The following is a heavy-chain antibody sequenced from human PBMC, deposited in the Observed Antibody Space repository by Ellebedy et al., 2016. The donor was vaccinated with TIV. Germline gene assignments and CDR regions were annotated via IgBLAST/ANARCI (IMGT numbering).Heavy chain of an antibody. CDR2: MSGDGGVQ. V-gene: IGHV3-30*04. J-gene: IGHJ4*02. CDR1: GFTSSGSA. CDR3: ARGKGPGSFLVDF. Sequence: PGGSLRLSCAASGFTSSGSAMHWVRQSPGKGLEWVAFMSGDGGVQHYADSVKGRFTVSRDNPKSTVYLQMNSLRAEDTALYFCARGKGPGSFLVDFWGQGTLVTVSS.